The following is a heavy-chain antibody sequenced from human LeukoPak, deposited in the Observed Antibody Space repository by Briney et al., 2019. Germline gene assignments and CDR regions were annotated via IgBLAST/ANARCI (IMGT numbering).Heavy chain of an antibody. V-gene: IGHV4-61*01. CDR2: IYYSGST. J-gene: IGHJ4*02. CDR3: AREYFYHSRRMMNLFDY. D-gene: IGHD3-22*01. CDR1: GGSVSSGSYY. Sequence: SETLSLTCSVSGGSVSSGSYYWSWIRQPPGKGLEWIGYIYYSGSTYYNPSLKSRVTISVDTSKNQFSLKLSSVTAADTAVYYCAREYFYHSRRMMNLFDYWGQGTLVTVSS.